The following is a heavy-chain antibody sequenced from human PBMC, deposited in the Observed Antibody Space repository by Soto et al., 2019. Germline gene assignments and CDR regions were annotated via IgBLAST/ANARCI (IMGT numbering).Heavy chain of an antibody. J-gene: IGHJ4*02. D-gene: IGHD6-19*01. CDR3: ARMLYERSVEVSIAVASRVY. CDR2: IYYSGST. Sequence: NPSETLSLTCTVSGGSISSSSYYWGWIRQPPGKGLEWIGSIYYSGSTYYNPSLKSRVTISVDTSKNQFSLKLSSVTAADTAVYYCARMLYERSVEVSIAVASRVYWGQGTLVTVSS. CDR1: GGSISSSSYY. V-gene: IGHV4-39*01.